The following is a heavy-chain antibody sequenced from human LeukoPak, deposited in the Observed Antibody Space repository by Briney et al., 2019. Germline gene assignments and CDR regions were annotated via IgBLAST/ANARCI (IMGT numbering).Heavy chain of an antibody. CDR2: IKQDGSEE. D-gene: IGHD3-3*01. Sequence: GGSLRLSCAASGFTFSSYWMSWVRQAPGKGLEWVANIKQDGSEEYYVDSVKGRFTISRDNAKNSLYLQMNSLRAEDTAVYYCARDIAPYDFWSGYHIYYYYYMDVWGKGTTVTVSS. CDR3: ARDIAPYDFWSGYHIYYYYYMDV. J-gene: IGHJ6*03. V-gene: IGHV3-7*01. CDR1: GFTFSSYW.